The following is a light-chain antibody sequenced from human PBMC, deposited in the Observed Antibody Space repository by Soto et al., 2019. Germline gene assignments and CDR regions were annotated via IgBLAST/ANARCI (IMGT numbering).Light chain of an antibody. Sequence: DXQMTXSPXSLSAXXXXXXTITCRASQSISSYLNWYQQKPGKAPKLLIYAASSLQSGVPSRFSGSGSGTDFTLTISSLQPEDFATYYCQQSYSTPRTFGQGTKVEIK. J-gene: IGKJ1*01. CDR3: QQSYSTPRT. V-gene: IGKV1-39*01. CDR1: QSISSY. CDR2: AAS.